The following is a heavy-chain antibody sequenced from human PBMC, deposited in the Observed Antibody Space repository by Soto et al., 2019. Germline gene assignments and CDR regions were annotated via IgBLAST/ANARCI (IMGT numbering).Heavy chain of an antibody. CDR2: ISGSGGST. Sequence: GGSLRLSCAASGFTFSSYAMSWVRQAPGKGLEWVSAISGSGGSTYYADSVKGRFTISRDNSKNTLYLQMNSLRAEDSAVYYCARTRSTWYYFDYWGQGALVTVSS. J-gene: IGHJ4*02. CDR1: GFTFSSYA. D-gene: IGHD6-13*01. CDR3: ARTRSTWYYFDY. V-gene: IGHV3-23*01.